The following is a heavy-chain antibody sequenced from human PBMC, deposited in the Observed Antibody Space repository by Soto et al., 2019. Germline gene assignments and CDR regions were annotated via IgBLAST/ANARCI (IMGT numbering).Heavy chain of an antibody. J-gene: IGHJ6*02. CDR2: INSDGSST. V-gene: IGHV3-74*01. Sequence: PGGSLRLSCAASGFTFSSYWMHWVHQAPGKGLVWVSRINSDGSSTSYADSVEGRFTISRDNAKNTLYLQMNSLRAEDTAVYYCAREPGYYGMDVWGQGTTVTVSS. CDR1: GFTFSSYW. CDR3: AREPGYYGMDV. D-gene: IGHD3-10*01.